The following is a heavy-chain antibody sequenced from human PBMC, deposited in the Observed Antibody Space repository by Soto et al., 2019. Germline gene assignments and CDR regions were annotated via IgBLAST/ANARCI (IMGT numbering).Heavy chain of an antibody. J-gene: IGHJ4*02. D-gene: IGHD2-2*01. CDR2: IYYSGST. CDR3: ARLPDCSSTSCYEFDY. Sequence: SETLSLTCTVSGGSISSYYWSWIRQPPGKGLEWIGYIYYSGSTNYNPSLKSRVTISVDTSKNQFSLKLSSVTAADTAVYYCARLPDCSSTSCYEFDYWGQGTLVTVSS. V-gene: IGHV4-59*08. CDR1: GGSISSYY.